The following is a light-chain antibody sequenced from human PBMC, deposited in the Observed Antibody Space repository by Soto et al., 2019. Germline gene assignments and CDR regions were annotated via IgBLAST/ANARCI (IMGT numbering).Light chain of an antibody. J-gene: IGLJ3*02. CDR3: AAWDDSLNVWV. Sequence: QSVLTQPPSASGTPGQRVTISCSGSTSNIGSNTVSWYQQLPGTAPKLLIYNNNQRPSGVPDRFSGSKSGTSASLAISGLQSEDEADYYCAAWDDSLNVWVFGGGTKLTVL. CDR1: TSNIGSNT. V-gene: IGLV1-44*01. CDR2: NNN.